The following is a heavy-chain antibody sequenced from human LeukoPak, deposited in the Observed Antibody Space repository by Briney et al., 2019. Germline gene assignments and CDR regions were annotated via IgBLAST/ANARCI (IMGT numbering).Heavy chain of an antibody. CDR3: ARFYVVAATRDWYFDL. CDR2: VNHSGST. V-gene: IGHV4-39*07. J-gene: IGHJ2*01. Sequence: SETLSLTCTVSGGSINSSSYYWGWIRQPPGKGLEWIGEVNHSGSTNYNPSLKSRVTISVDTSKNQFSLKLSSVTAADTAVYYCARFYVVAATRDWYFDLWGRGTLVTVSS. D-gene: IGHD2-15*01. CDR1: GGSINSSSYY.